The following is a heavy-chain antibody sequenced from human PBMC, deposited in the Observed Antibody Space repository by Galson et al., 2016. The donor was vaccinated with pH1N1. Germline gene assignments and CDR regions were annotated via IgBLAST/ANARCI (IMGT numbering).Heavy chain of an antibody. CDR1: GFIFSSYA. CDR3: ARGEESYSSGWDAFHI. Sequence: LRLSCAASGFIFSSYAMHWVRQAPGKGLEYVSAISSNGGSTYYANSVKGRFTISGANSKNTLYLQMGSLRAEDMALYYFARGEESYSSGWDAFHIWGQGTMVTVSS. D-gene: IGHD6-19*01. J-gene: IGHJ3*02. V-gene: IGHV3-64*01. CDR2: ISSNGGST.